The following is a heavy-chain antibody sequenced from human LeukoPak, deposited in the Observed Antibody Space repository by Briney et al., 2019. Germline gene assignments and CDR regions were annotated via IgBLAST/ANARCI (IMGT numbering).Heavy chain of an antibody. J-gene: IGHJ4*02. CDR1: GFTFSSYS. Sequence: PGGSLRLSCAASGFTFSSYSMNWVRQAPGKGRTWVSSISSSSRYIYYADSVKGRFTISRDNAKNSLYLQMNSLRAEDTAVYYCARGGSDILTQHDYWGQGTLVTVSS. D-gene: IGHD3-9*01. CDR3: ARGGSDILTQHDY. V-gene: IGHV3-21*01. CDR2: ISSSSRYI.